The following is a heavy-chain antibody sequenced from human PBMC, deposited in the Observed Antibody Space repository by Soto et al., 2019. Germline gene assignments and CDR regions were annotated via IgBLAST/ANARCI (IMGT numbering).Heavy chain of an antibody. J-gene: IGHJ4*02. CDR2: ISTFHGNT. D-gene: IGHD6-25*01. Sequence: QVQLVQSGAEVKKPGASVKVSCKASGYTFTSYGISWVRQAPGQGLEWMGWISTFHGNTNYAQKFQGSVTMTTDTSTSTAYMELRSLTSDDTAIYYCARDVWGTAAAGSYYFDYWGQGTVVTVSS. CDR1: GYTFTSYG. CDR3: ARDVWGTAAAGSYYFDY. V-gene: IGHV1-18*04.